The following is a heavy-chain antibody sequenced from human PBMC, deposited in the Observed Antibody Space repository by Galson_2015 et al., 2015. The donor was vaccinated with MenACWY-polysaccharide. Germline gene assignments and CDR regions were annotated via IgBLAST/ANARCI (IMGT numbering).Heavy chain of an antibody. CDR3: ARDYCSRTNCYGMDV. D-gene: IGHD2-2*01. V-gene: IGHV3-30-3*01. CDR2: ISYDATNK. Sequence: SLRLSCAASGFTFSRYAMHWVRQPPGKGLEWVAVISYDATNKYYADSVKGRFTISRDNSKNTVYLQMNSLRAEDTAVYYCARDYCSRTNCYGMDVWGQRTTVTVSS. CDR1: GFTFSRYA. J-gene: IGHJ6*02.